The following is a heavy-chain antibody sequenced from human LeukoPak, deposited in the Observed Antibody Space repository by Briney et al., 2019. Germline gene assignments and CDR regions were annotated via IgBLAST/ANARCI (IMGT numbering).Heavy chain of an antibody. CDR2: IRGSGGST. V-gene: IGHV3-23*01. CDR3: AKDTCYYASGRRGFDY. Sequence: GGSLRLSCAASGFTFSSYAMSWVRQAAGKGLEWVSGIRGSGGSTYYADSVKGRFTISRDNSKNTLYLQMSSLRAEDTAVYYCAKDTCYYASGRRGFDYWGQGNLGTVSS. J-gene: IGHJ4*02. CDR1: GFTFSSYA. D-gene: IGHD3-10*01.